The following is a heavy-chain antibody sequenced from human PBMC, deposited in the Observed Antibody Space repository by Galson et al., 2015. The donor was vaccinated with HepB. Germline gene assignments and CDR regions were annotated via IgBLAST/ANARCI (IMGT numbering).Heavy chain of an antibody. Sequence: SLRLSCAASGFTFSSYDMHWVRQATGKGLEWVSAIGTAGDTYYPGSVKGRFTISRENARNSLYLQMNSLRAGDTAVYYCARVISGGYLDWYFDLWGRGTLVTVSS. CDR3: ARVISGGYLDWYFDL. V-gene: IGHV3-13*04. CDR2: IGTAGDT. D-gene: IGHD1-26*01. CDR1: GFTFSSYD. J-gene: IGHJ2*01.